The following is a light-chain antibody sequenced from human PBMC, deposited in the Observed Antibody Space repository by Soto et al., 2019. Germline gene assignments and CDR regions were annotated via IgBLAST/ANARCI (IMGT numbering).Light chain of an antibody. CDR3: QQSYESPPWT. CDR1: QNINTY. V-gene: IGKV1-39*01. CDR2: ATS. Sequence: DLQMTQSPSSLSASVGDRVTITCRASQNINTYLNWYQQKPGMAPKLLIFATSSLQSGVPSRFSGSGSGTDFTLTITSLQPEDFATYYCQQSYESPPWTFGQGTYVEV. J-gene: IGKJ1*01.